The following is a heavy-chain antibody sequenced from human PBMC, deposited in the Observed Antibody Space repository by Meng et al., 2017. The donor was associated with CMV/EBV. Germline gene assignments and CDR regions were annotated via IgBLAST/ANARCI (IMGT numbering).Heavy chain of an antibody. CDR3: AKVIRGSPEYYFDY. Sequence: SLKISCAASGFTFDDYAMHWVRQAPGKGLEWVSGISWNSGSIGYADSVKGRFTISRDNAKNSLYLQMNSLRAEDMALYYCAKVIRGSPEYYFDYWGQGTLVTVSS. D-gene: IGHD6-6*01. CDR1: GFTFDDYA. CDR2: ISWNSGSI. J-gene: IGHJ4*02. V-gene: IGHV3-9*03.